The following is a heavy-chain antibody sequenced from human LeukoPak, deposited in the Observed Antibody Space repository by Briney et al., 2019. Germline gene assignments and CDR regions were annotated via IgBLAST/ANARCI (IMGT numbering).Heavy chain of an antibody. CDR1: GFTLSSYS. J-gene: IGHJ6*03. CDR2: ISSSSSYI. Sequence: PGGSLRLSCAASGFTLSSYSMNWVRQAPGKGLEWVSSISSSSSYIYYADSVKGRFTISRDNAKNSLYLQMNSLRAEDTAVYYCARTTADYYYMDVWGKGTTVTVSS. CDR3: ARTTADYYYMDV. D-gene: IGHD1-1*01. V-gene: IGHV3-21*01.